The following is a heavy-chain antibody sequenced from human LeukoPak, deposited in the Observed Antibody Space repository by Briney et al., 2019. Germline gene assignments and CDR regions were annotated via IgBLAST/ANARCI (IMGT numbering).Heavy chain of an antibody. Sequence: GGSLRLSCAASGFTFSDYQISWIRQAPGKGLEWVSYISSGSSYTNYAVSVKGRFTISRDDAKNSLYLQMNSLRAEDTAIYYCAGDTPGYCSSTSCPLYAFDIWGQGTMVAVSS. CDR3: AGDTPGYCSSTSCPLYAFDI. CDR1: GFTFSDYQ. J-gene: IGHJ3*02. CDR2: ISSGSSYT. V-gene: IGHV3-11*05. D-gene: IGHD2-2*03.